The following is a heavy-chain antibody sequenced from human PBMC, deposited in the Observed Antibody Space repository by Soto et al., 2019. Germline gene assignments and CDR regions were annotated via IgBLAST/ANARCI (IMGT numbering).Heavy chain of an antibody. CDR3: ARDPASAYSSSSFDY. V-gene: IGHV1-18*04. Sequence: ASVKVSCKASGYTFTTYGITWVRQAPGQGLEWMGWISAYDGSTNYAQKLQGRVSMTTDSSTSTAYMDLRSLRSDDTAMYYCARDPASAYSSSSFDYWGQGTLVTVPQ. CDR1: GYTFTTYG. J-gene: IGHJ4*02. D-gene: IGHD6-6*01. CDR2: ISAYDGST.